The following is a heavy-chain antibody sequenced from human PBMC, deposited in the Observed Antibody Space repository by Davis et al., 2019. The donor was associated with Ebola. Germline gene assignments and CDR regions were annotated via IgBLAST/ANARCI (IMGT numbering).Heavy chain of an antibody. CDR3: ARDRLLWFGELFYYYYMDV. CDR1: RFSFSSYW. Sequence: GGSLRLSCAASRFSFSSYWMTWVRQAPGKGLEWVANIHQEGGEKYYVDSVKGRFTISRDNAKNSLYLQMNSLRAEDTAAYYCARDRLLWFGELFYYYYMDVWGKGTTVTVSS. J-gene: IGHJ6*03. CDR2: IHQEGGEK. D-gene: IGHD3-10*01. V-gene: IGHV3-7*03.